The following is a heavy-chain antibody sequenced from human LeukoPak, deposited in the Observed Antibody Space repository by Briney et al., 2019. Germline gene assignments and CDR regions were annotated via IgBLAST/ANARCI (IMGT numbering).Heavy chain of an antibody. Sequence: PSETLSLTCTVSGGSISSSSYYWGWIRQPPGKGLKWIGSIYYSGSTYYNPSLKSRVTISVDTSKNQFSLKLSSVTAADTAVYYCARQAPPDYYYYYMDVWGKGTTVTVSS. J-gene: IGHJ6*03. CDR3: ARQAPPDYYYYYMDV. CDR2: IYYSGST. V-gene: IGHV4-39*01. CDR1: GGSISSSSYY.